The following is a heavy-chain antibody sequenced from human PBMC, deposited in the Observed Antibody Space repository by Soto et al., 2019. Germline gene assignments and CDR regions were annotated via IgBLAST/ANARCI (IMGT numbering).Heavy chain of an antibody. V-gene: IGHV3-72*01. Sequence: EVQLVESGGGLVQPGGSLRLSCAGSGFTFSDYYIDWVRQAPGKGLEWVGRSRDKGNSYSTDYAASVKGRFTVSRDTSKNSLYLQMNSLKADDTALYYCARSIPGTTSFDSWGQGTPVTVSS. CDR2: SRDKGNSYST. CDR3: ARSIPGTTSFDS. D-gene: IGHD1-7*01. CDR1: GFTFSDYY. J-gene: IGHJ4*02.